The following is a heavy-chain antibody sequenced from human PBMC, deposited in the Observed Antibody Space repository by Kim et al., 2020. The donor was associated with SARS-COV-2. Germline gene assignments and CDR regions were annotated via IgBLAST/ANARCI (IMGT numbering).Heavy chain of an antibody. Sequence: GESLKISCKGSGYSFTSYWIGWVRQMPGKVLELMGIIYPGDSDTSYSPSFQGHVTISADKSISTAYLQWSSLKASDTAMYYCARATPSYHDILTGYYKDFDYWGQGTLVTVSS. CDR1: GYSFTSYW. CDR2: IYPGDSDT. J-gene: IGHJ4*02. V-gene: IGHV5-51*01. CDR3: ARATPSYHDILTGYYKDFDY. D-gene: IGHD3-9*01.